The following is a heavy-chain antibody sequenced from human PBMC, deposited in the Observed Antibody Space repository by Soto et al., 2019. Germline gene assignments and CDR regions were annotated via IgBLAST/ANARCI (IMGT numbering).Heavy chain of an antibody. Sequence: SETLSLTCAVSGDSISTSSYYWSWIRQPPGKGLEWIANNYYSGATNYNPSLQSRVTISMSTSNNRLSLTLSSLTAAATAVCSCARLAYSGYLQAWGQGSMVTVSS. V-gene: IGHV4-39*02. J-gene: IGHJ1*01. CDR3: ARLAYSGYLQA. D-gene: IGHD6-13*01. CDR1: GDSISTSSYY. CDR2: NYYSGAT.